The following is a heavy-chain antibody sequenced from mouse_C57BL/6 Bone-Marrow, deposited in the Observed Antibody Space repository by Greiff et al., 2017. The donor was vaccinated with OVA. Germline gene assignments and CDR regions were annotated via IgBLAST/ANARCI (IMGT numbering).Heavy chain of an antibody. J-gene: IGHJ4*01. D-gene: IGHD3-1*01. CDR3: TRDWSNGPGTMDY. Sequence: EVKVEESGGGLVQPGGSMKLSCAASGFTFSDAWMDWVRQSPEKGLEWVAEIRNKANNHATYYAESVKGRFTISRDDSKSSVYLQMNSLRAEDTGIYYCTRDWSNGPGTMDYWGQGTSVTVSS. V-gene: IGHV6-6*01. CDR1: GFTFSDAW. CDR2: IRNKANNHAT.